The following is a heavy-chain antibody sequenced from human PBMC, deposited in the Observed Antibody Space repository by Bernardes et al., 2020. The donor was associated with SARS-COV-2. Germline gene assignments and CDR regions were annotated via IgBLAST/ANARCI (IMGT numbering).Heavy chain of an antibody. Sequence: GVSVTLSYAASVFTYSSYWMTWVRQAPGKGREWVANIKGDGDEKYYADSVKGRFTIPRDNAKNSLYLQMNSLTVDDTAVYYCVSIAVFIPDFHYWGQGTLVIVS. CDR2: IKGDGDEK. J-gene: IGHJ4*02. CDR3: VSIAVFIPDFHY. V-gene: IGHV3-7*01. D-gene: IGHD2-15*01. CDR1: VFTYSSYW.